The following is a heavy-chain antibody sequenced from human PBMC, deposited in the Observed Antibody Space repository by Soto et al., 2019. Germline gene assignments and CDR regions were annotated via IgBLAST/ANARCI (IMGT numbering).Heavy chain of an antibody. CDR2: ISYDGSEK. J-gene: IGHJ4*02. V-gene: IGHV3-30*18. D-gene: IGHD3-9*01. Sequence: QVQLVESGGGVVQPGRSLRLSCAASGFTFSSYGMHWVRQAPGKGLEWVAIISYDGSEKYYAGSVKGRFTISRDNSKNTLYLQLNSLRAEDSAVYYCAKGALTSSLYYCDYWGQGTLVTVSS. CDR3: AKGALTSSLYYCDY. CDR1: GFTFSSYG.